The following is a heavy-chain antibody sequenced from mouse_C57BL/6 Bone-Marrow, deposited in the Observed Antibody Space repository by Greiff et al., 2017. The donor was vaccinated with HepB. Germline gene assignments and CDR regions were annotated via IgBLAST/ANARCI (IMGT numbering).Heavy chain of an antibody. CDR3: ARNLGNYYAMDY. V-gene: IGHV1-26*01. J-gene: IGHJ4*01. CDR2: INPNNGGT. D-gene: IGHD2-1*01. Sequence: EVQLQQSGPELVKPGASVKISCKASGYTFTDYYMNWVKQSHGKSLEWIGDINPNNGGTSYNQKFKGKATLTVDKSSSTAYMELRSLTSEDSAVYYCARNLGNYYAMDYWGQGTSVTVSS. CDR1: GYTFTDYY.